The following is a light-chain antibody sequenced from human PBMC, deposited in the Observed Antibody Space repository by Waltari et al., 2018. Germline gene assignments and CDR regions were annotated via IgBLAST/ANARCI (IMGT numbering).Light chain of an antibody. CDR1: QSISSY. CDR3: QQSYSTPDT. J-gene: IGKJ2*01. Sequence: DIQMTQSPSSLSASVGDRVTITCRASQSISSYLNWYQQKPGKAPKLLIYAASSLQSGVPSRFSGSGSGTDFTLTISSLQPEDFATYYWQQSYSTPDTFGQGTKRESK. CDR2: AAS. V-gene: IGKV1-39*01.